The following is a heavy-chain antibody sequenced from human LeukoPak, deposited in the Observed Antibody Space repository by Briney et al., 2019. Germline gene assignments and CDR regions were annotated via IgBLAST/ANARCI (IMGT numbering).Heavy chain of an antibody. J-gene: IGHJ5*02. CDR3: AAIAAAGTNWFDP. CDR2: IIPIFGTA. Sequence: ASVKVSCKASGGTFSSYAISWVRQAPGQGLEWMGGIIPIFGTANYAQKFQGRVTITADKSTSTAYMELSSLRSEDTAVYYCAAIAAAGTNWFDPWGQGTLVTVS. D-gene: IGHD6-13*01. CDR1: GGTFSSYA. V-gene: IGHV1-69*06.